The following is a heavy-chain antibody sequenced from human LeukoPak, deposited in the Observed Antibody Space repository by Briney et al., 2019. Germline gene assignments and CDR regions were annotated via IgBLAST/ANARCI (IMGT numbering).Heavy chain of an antibody. CDR2: FDPEDGET. CDR1: GYTLTELS. CDR3: ARVPTHYDYVWGSYRYTGDY. D-gene: IGHD3-16*02. J-gene: IGHJ4*02. V-gene: IGHV1-24*01. Sequence: GASVKVSCKVSGYTLTELSMHWVRQTPGKGLEWVGGFDPEDGETIYAQEFQGRVTMTEDTSTDTAYMDLSSLRSDDTAVYYCARVPTHYDYVWGSYRYTGDYWGQGTLVTVSS.